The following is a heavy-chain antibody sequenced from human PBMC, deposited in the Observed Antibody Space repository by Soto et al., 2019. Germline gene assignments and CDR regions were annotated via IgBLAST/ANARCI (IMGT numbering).Heavy chain of an antibody. CDR3: ARHLCRDILGGY. CDR2: IYYSGST. Sequence: QVQLQASGPGLVKPSETLSLTCTVSGGSISSYYWSWIRQPPGKGLEWIGYIYYSGSTNYNPSLKSRVTISVDTSKSQCSLKLSSVTGADTAVYYCARHLCRDILGGYWVQGTLVTVSS. CDR1: GGSISSYY. V-gene: IGHV4-59*08. J-gene: IGHJ4*02. D-gene: IGHD5-12*01.